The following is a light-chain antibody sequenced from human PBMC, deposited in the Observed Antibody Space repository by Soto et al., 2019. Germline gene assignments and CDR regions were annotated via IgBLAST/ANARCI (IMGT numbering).Light chain of an antibody. J-gene: IGLJ1*01. CDR3: SSYTSSFRRV. CDR1: SSDVGGYNH. V-gene: IGLV2-14*01. Sequence: QLVLTQPASVSGSPGQSITISCRGISSDVGGYNHVSWYQQYPGKAPKLIIYEVSDRPSGVSNRFSGSKSGNTASLTISGLQAEDEADYYCSSYTSSFRRVFGTGTKLTVL. CDR2: EVS.